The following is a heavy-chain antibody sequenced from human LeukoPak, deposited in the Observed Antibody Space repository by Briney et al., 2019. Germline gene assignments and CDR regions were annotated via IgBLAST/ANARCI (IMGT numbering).Heavy chain of an antibody. D-gene: IGHD2-15*01. J-gene: IGHJ4*02. V-gene: IGHV3-23*01. CDR2: ITGSGGSA. CDR3: AKFSPQDIVVVVAATGRDY. Sequence: SGGSLRLSCAASGFTFSSYAMSWVRQAPGKGLEWVSGITGSGGSAYYADSVKGRFTISRDNSKNTLYLHMNSLRAEDTAVYYCAKFSPQDIVVVVAATGRDYWGQGTLVTVSS. CDR1: GFTFSSYA.